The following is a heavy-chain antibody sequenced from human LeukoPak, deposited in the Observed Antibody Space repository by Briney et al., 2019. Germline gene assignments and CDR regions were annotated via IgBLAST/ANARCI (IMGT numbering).Heavy chain of an antibody. Sequence: PGGSLRLSCAASRLTFSNYGMHWVRQAPGKGLEWVAVISYDGTIQYYADSVKGRFTISRDNSKNILFLQMNSLRTEDTAVYYCAKGPDLIGRDYFDYWGQGTLVTVSS. CDR3: AKGPDLIGRDYFDY. CDR2: ISYDGTIQ. CDR1: RLTFSNYG. J-gene: IGHJ4*02. V-gene: IGHV3-30*18. D-gene: IGHD3-16*02.